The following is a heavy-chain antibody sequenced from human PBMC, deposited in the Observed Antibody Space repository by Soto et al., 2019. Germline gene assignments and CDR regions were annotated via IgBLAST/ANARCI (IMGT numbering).Heavy chain of an antibody. Sequence: GGSLRLSCATAGFTFSNYAMNRDRQAPWKGLEWVSAISASGETTYYAASVKGRSTISRDNSESTMYLQINSLRAEDTAVYFCVKDREYGTSGWYFLSWGPGTRVTVSS. V-gene: IGHV3-23*01. D-gene: IGHD3-22*01. J-gene: IGHJ4*02. CDR1: GFTFSNYA. CDR3: VKDREYGTSGWYFLS. CDR2: ISASGETT.